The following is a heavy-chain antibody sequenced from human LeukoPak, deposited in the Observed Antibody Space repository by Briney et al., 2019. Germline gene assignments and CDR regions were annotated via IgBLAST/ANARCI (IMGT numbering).Heavy chain of an antibody. CDR2: ISSSSSTI. Sequence: GGSLRLSCAASGFTFSSYSMNWVRQAPGKGLEWVSYISSSSSTIYYADSVKGRFTISRDNAKNSLYLQMNSLRAEDTAVYYCARDHRAARRSGSSFYYYYMDVWGKGTTVTVSS. CDR1: GFTFSSYS. J-gene: IGHJ6*03. V-gene: IGHV3-48*04. D-gene: IGHD6-6*01. CDR3: ARDHRAARRSGSSFYYYYMDV.